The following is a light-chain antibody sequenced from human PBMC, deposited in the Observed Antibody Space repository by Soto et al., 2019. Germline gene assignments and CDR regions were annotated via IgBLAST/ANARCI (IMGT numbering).Light chain of an antibody. V-gene: IGKV1-39*01. CDR1: QNIADN. J-gene: IGKJ4*01. CDR2: SSS. Sequence: DILMTQSPASLSASAGDTVTLTCRASQNIADNLSWYQQNPGQAPKLLMYSSSILHDGVSSSFSGAGSGTALTLTIPGPQADDFDTCYRLQTFTLASTFGAGTKVEVK. CDR3: LQTFTLAST.